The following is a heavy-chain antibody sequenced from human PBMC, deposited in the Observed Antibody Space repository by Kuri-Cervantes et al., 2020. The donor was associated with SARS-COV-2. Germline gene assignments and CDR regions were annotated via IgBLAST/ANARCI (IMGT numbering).Heavy chain of an antibody. CDR3: ARDNSGSYYGAFDI. D-gene: IGHD1-26*01. CDR1: GFTFSSYA. J-gene: IGHJ3*02. V-gene: IGHV3-30-3*01. Sequence: LSLTCAASGFTFSSYAMHWVRQAPGKGLEWVAVISYDGSNKYYADSVKGRFTISRDNSKNTLYLQMNSLRAEDTAVYYCARDNSGSYYGAFDIWGQRTMVTVSS. CDR2: ISYDGSNK.